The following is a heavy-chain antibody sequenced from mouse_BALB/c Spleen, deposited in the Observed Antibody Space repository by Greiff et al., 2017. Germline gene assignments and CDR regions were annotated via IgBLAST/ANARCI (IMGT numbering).Heavy chain of an antibody. V-gene: IGHV5-17*02. J-gene: IGHJ2*01. Sequence: EVKVVESGGGLVQPGGSRKLSCAASGFTFSSFGMHWVRQAPEKGLEWVAYISSGSSTIYYADTVKGRFTISRDNPKNTLFLQMTSLRSEDTAMYYCARSDYYFAYWGQGTTLTVAS. CDR3: ARSDYYFAY. CDR1: GFTFSSFG. CDR2: ISSGSSTI.